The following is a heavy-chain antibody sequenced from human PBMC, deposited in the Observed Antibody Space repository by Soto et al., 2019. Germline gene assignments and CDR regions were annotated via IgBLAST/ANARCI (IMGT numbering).Heavy chain of an antibody. CDR3: ARDNVAARPAAGYYYYYGMDV. D-gene: IGHD6-6*01. Sequence: SVKVSCKASGGTFSSYAISWVRQAPGQGLEWMGGIIPIFGTANYAQKFQGRVTITADESTSTAYMELSSLRSEDTAVYYCARDNVAARPAAGYYYYYGMDVWGQGTTVTV. V-gene: IGHV1-69*13. CDR2: IIPIFGTA. J-gene: IGHJ6*02. CDR1: GGTFSSYA.